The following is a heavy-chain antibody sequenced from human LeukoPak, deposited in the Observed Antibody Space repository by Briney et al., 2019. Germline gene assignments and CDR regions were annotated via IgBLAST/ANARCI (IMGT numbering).Heavy chain of an antibody. CDR2: INHSGST. Sequence: SETLSLTCAVYGGSFSGYYWSWIRQPPGKGLEWIGEINHSGSTNYNPSLKSRVTISVDTSKNQFSLKLSSVTAADTAVYYCARVRDVMVRGVINHFDYWGQGTLVTVSS. CDR3: ARVRDVMVRGVINHFDY. J-gene: IGHJ4*02. V-gene: IGHV4-34*01. D-gene: IGHD3-10*01. CDR1: GGSFSGYY.